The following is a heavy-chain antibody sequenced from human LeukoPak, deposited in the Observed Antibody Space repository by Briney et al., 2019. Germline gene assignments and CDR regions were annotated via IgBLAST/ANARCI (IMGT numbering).Heavy chain of an antibody. J-gene: IGHJ4*02. Sequence: GGSLRLSCAASGFXFSSYAISWVRQAPGKGLEWVSAISGSGGSTYYADSVKGRFTISRDNSKNTLYLQMNSLRAEDTAVYYCAKGVAARQDYFDYWGQGTLVTVSS. CDR2: ISGSGGST. CDR1: GFXFSSYA. D-gene: IGHD6-6*01. V-gene: IGHV3-23*01. CDR3: AKGVAARQDYFDY.